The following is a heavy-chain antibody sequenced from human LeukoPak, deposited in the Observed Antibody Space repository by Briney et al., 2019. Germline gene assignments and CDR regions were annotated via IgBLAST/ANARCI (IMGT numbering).Heavy chain of an antibody. CDR3: ARGGTRSYYYYYGMDV. Sequence: SETLSLTCAVYGGSFSGYYWSWIRQPPGKGLEWIGEINHSGSTNYNPSLKSRVTISVDTSKNQFSLKLSSVTAADTAVYYCARGGTRSYYYYYGMDVWGQGTTVNVSS. CDR2: INHSGST. V-gene: IGHV4-34*01. J-gene: IGHJ6*02. CDR1: GGSFSGYY. D-gene: IGHD2-2*01.